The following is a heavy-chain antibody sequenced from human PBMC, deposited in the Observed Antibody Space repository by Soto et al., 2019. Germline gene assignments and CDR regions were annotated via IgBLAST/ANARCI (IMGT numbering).Heavy chain of an antibody. J-gene: IGHJ4*02. V-gene: IGHV3-7*03. CDR3: ARGTPLNYYDSSGYYTY. CDR2: IKQDGSEK. D-gene: IGHD3-22*01. Sequence: GGSLRLSCAASGFTFSSYWMSWVRQAPGKGLEWVANIKQDGSEKYYVDSVKGRFTISRDNAKNSLYLQMNSLRAEDTAVYYCARGTPLNYYDSSGYYTYWCQGTLVTVSS. CDR1: GFTFSSYW.